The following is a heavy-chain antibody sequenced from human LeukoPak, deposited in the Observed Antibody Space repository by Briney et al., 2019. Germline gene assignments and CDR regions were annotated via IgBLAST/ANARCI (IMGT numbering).Heavy chain of an antibody. CDR2: IYTSGST. Sequence: PSETLSLTCTVSGGSISSYYWSWIRQPAGKGLEWIGRIYTSGSTNYNASLKSRVTMSVDASKNQFSLRLTSVTAADTAVFYCARGDYYDGGGRNWFDPWSQGTLVTVSS. D-gene: IGHD3-16*01. J-gene: IGHJ5*02. CDR1: GGSISSYY. CDR3: ARGDYYDGGGRNWFDP. V-gene: IGHV4-4*07.